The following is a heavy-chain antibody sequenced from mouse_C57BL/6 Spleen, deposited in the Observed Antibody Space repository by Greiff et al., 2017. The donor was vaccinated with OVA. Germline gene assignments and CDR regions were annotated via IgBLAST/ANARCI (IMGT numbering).Heavy chain of an antibody. Sequence: VQLQQSGPELVKPGASVKIPCKASGYTFTDYNMDWVKQSHGKSLEWIGDINPNNGGTIYNQKFKGKATLTVDKSSSTAYMELRSLTSEDTAFYDCARVGDYYGSGYEWYCDVWGTGTTVTVSS. CDR3: ARVGDYYGSGYEWYCDV. CDR1: GYTFTDYN. D-gene: IGHD1-1*01. CDR2: INPNNGGT. J-gene: IGHJ1*03. V-gene: IGHV1-18*01.